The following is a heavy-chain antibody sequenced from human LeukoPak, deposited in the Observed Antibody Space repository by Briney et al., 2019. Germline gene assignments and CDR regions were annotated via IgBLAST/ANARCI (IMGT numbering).Heavy chain of an antibody. CDR2: ISGSGDST. Sequence: PGGSLRLSCAASGFTFTSHAMSWVRQAPGKGLEWVSIISGSGDSTYYADSVKGRFTISRDNSKNTLYLQMNSLRADDTAVYYCAKESGYDADFDYWGQGTLVTVSS. V-gene: IGHV3-23*01. CDR3: AKESGYDADFDY. CDR1: GFTFTSHA. D-gene: IGHD5-12*01. J-gene: IGHJ4*02.